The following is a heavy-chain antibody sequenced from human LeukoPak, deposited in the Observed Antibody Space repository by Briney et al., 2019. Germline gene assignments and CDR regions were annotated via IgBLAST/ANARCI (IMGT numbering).Heavy chain of an antibody. V-gene: IGHV3-30*18. CDR2: ISYDGSNK. J-gene: IGHJ3*01. CDR1: GFTFSSYG. CDR3: AKDLPPRRGWYLILYRGKAFDF. D-gene: IGHD6-19*01. Sequence: GGSLRLSCAASGFTFSSYGMHWVRQAPGKGLEWVAVISYDGSNKYYADSVKGRFTISRDNSKNTLYLQMNSLRAEDTAVYYCAKDLPPRRGWYLILYRGKAFDFWGQGTMVTVSS.